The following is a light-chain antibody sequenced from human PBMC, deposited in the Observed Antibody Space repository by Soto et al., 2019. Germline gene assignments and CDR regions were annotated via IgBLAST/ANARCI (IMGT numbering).Light chain of an antibody. V-gene: IGKV3-20*01. J-gene: IGKJ1*01. CDR2: GAS. CDR3: QQYGSSPWT. CDR1: QSVRSSY. Sequence: EIVLTHSPDTLSLSPGKRATLSCSASQSVRSSYLAWYQQKPGQAPRLLIYGASSRATGIPDRFSGSGSGTDFTLTISRLEPEDFAVYFCQQYGSSPWTFGQGTKVDIK.